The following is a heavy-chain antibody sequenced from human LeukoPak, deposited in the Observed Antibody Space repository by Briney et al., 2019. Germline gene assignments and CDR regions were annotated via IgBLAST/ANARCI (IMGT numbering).Heavy chain of an antibody. CDR1: GGSFSGYY. CDR3: VSQWFGDRHLDY. D-gene: IGHD3-10*01. V-gene: IGHV4-34*01. CDR2: INHSGST. J-gene: IGHJ4*02. Sequence: PSETLSLTCAVYGGSFSGYYWSWIRQPPGKGLEWIGEINHSGSTNYNPSPKSRVTISVDTSKNQFSLKLSSVTAADTAVYYCVSQWFGDRHLDYWGQGTLVTVSS.